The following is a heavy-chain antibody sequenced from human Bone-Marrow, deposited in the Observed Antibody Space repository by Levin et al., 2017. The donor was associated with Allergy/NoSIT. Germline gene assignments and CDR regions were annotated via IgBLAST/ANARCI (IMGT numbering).Heavy chain of an antibody. CDR3: ARVAPQGGWGPPEYFQD. J-gene: IGHJ1*01. CDR1: GYSISSGYS. Sequence: SETLSLTCAVSGYSISSGYSWGWIRQSPGKGLEWIGSIYHTGSTYYDPSRNSRVTLSVDTSKNQFSLRLTSVTAADTAVYYCARVAPQGGWGPPEYFQDWGRGTLVTVSS. D-gene: IGHD3-16*01. V-gene: IGHV4-38-2*01. CDR2: IYHTGST.